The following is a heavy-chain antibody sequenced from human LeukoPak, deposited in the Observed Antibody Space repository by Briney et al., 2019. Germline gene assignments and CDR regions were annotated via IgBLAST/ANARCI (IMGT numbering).Heavy chain of an antibody. D-gene: IGHD5-24*01. J-gene: IGHJ4*02. CDR2: INPSGGST. Sequence: ASVKVSCKASGYTFTSYYMHWVRQAPGQGLEWMGIINPSGGSTSYAQKSQGRVTMTRDMSTSTVYMELSSLRSEDTAVYYCARTEMATKSLDYWGQGTLVTVSS. V-gene: IGHV1-46*01. CDR3: ARTEMATKSLDY. CDR1: GYTFTSYY.